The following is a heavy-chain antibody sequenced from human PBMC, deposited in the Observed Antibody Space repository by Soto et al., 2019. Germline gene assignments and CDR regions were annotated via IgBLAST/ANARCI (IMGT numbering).Heavy chain of an antibody. CDR3: ARLTRSGWFGETNYYYYGMDV. CDR2: IYYSGST. V-gene: IGHV4-39*01. CDR1: GGSISSSSYY. Sequence: PSATLSLTCTVSGGSISSSSYYWRWIGEPPGKGLEWIGSIYYSGSTYYNPSLKSRVTISVDTSKNQFSLKLSSVTAADTAVYYCARLTRSGWFGETNYYYYGMDVWGQGTTVT. J-gene: IGHJ6*02. D-gene: IGHD3-10*01.